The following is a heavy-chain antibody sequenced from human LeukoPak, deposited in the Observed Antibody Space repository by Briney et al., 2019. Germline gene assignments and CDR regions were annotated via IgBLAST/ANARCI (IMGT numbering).Heavy chain of an antibody. CDR1: GFIFSSYS. Sequence: PGGSLRLACAASGFIFSSYSMNWVRQAPGKGLEWVSSISSSSSNIYYADSVKGRFTSSRDNAKNSLYLQMNSLRAEATAVYSCTRDMPAALIFDCWGKGTLVTVSS. V-gene: IGHV3-48*04. CDR2: ISSSSSNI. D-gene: IGHD2-2*01. CDR3: TRDMPAALIFDC. J-gene: IGHJ4*02.